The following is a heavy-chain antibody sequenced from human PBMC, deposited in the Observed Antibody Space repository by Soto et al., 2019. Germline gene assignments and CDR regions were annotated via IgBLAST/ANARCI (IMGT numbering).Heavy chain of an antibody. J-gene: IGHJ5*02. CDR2: TYLRSKGYN. CDR1: GGSVSSNTAS. Sequence: SQTLSLSCAISGGSVSSNTASWNWIRRSPSRGLEWVGRTYLRSKGYNDYAVSVKSRTIINPDTSKNQFSLQLNSVTPEDTAVYFCAKGDNLGPKTGYAFDPWGQG. V-gene: IGHV6-1*01. CDR3: AKGDNLGPKTGYAFDP. D-gene: IGHD1-1*01.